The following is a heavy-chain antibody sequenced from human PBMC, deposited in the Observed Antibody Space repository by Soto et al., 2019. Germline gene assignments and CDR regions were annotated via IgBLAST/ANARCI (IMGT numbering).Heavy chain of an antibody. CDR3: ARGWVEELPRQPPSDY. V-gene: IGHV3-74*01. CDR1: GFTFSRYW. Sequence: EVQLVESGGGLVQPGGSLRLSCAASGFTFSRYWMHWVRQVPGEGLLWVSRINSDGSRTSYADSVRGRFTISRDKGKNTLYLQMHSLGVEDTAVYFCARGWVEELPRQPPSDYWGQGTLVTVSS. CDR2: INSDGSRT. D-gene: IGHD3-16*01. J-gene: IGHJ4*02.